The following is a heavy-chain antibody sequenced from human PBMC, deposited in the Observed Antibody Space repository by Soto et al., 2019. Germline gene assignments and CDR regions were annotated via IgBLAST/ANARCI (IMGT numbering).Heavy chain of an antibody. CDR2: IYYSGIT. CDR3: ARDSSLYGSGSYNGMDV. V-gene: IGHV4-31*03. CDR1: GHXLSSGGYY. Sequence: SETLSLTCTVSGHXLSSGGYYWGWIRQHPGKGLEWIWYIYYSGITYYNPSLKSRVTISVATSKNQFSLKLSSVTAADTAVYYCARDSSLYGSGSYNGMDVWGQRTTVTV. J-gene: IGHJ6*02. D-gene: IGHD3-10*01.